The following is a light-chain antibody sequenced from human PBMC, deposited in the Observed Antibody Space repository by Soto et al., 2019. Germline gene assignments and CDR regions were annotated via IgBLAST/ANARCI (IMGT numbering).Light chain of an antibody. CDR3: QVRTNWSIA. CDR1: QSVSSSY. CDR2: DAS. V-gene: IGKV3-11*01. J-gene: IGKJ5*01. Sequence: EIVLTQSPGNLSLSPGERATLSCRASQSVSSSYLAWYQQKPGQAPRLLIYDASNRATGIPARFSGTGSGTDFTLTINNLEPEDFAVYYCQVRTNWSIAFGRGTRLEIK.